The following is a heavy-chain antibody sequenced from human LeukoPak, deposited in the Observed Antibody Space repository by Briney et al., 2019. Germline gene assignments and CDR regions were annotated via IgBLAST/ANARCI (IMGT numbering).Heavy chain of an antibody. CDR1: GGSISSYY. CDR2: IYYSGST. V-gene: IGHV4-59*12. J-gene: IGHJ5*02. CDR3: ARRKRFVLLWFGEKNWFDP. Sequence: SETLSLTCTVSGGSISSYYWSWIRQPPGKGLEWIGYIYYSGSTNYNPSLKSRVTISVDTSKNQFSLKLSSATAADTAVYYCARRKRFVLLWFGEKNWFDPWGQGTLVTVSS. D-gene: IGHD3-10*01.